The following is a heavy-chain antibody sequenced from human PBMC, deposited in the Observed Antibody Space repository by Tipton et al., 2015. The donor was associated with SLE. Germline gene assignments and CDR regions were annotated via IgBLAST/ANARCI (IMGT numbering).Heavy chain of an antibody. CDR2: ISSSGSTK. D-gene: IGHD6-19*01. V-gene: IGHV3-48*03. CDR1: GFTFSSYE. Sequence: SLRLSCAASGFTFSSYEMNWVRQAPGKGLEWVSYISSSGSTKYYADSVKGRFTISRDNSKNTLYLQMNSLRAEDKAVYYCARSVAGIDYWGQGTLVTVSS. CDR3: ARSVAGIDY. J-gene: IGHJ4*02.